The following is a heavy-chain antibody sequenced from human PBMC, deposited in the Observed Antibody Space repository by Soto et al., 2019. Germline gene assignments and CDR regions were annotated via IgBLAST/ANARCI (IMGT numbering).Heavy chain of an antibody. CDR2: IYYSGST. Sequence: QLQLQESGPGLVKPSETLSLTCTVSGGSISSSSYYWGWIRQPPGKGLEWIGSIYYSGSTYYNPSLKSRVTISVDTSKNQFSLKLSSVTAADTAVYYCARHLTPYVWGTPSAFDIWGQGTMVTVSS. J-gene: IGHJ3*02. D-gene: IGHD3-16*01. CDR1: GGSISSSSYY. V-gene: IGHV4-39*01. CDR3: ARHLTPYVWGTPSAFDI.